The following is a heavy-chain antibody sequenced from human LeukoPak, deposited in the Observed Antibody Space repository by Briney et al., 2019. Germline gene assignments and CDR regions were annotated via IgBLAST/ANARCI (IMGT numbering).Heavy chain of an antibody. CDR3: AKDRCSNGIGCYYYYMDV. V-gene: IGHV3-30*04. CDR2: ISYDGTNK. Sequence: GGSLRLSCTASGFTFTNYAMHWVRQAPGKGLEWVAVISYDGTNKYYADPVKGRFTISRDNSKNMLYLQMNSLRAEDTAVYYCAKDRCSNGIGCYYYYMDVWGKGTTVTISS. D-gene: IGHD2-8*01. CDR1: GFTFTNYA. J-gene: IGHJ6*03.